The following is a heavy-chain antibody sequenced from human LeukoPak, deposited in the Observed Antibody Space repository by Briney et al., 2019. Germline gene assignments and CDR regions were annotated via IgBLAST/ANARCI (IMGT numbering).Heavy chain of an antibody. D-gene: IGHD2-15*01. CDR1: GFTFSTYG. V-gene: IGHV3-23*01. CDR3: AKNGDRGAFCSGGTCYPYYYYYMDV. CDR2: VSSTGGTT. Sequence: PGGTLRLSCAASGFTFSTYGMSWVRQAPGKGLEWVSAVSSTGGTTYYADSVKGRFTISRDNSKNTLFPQINSLRAEDTAVYYCAKNGDRGAFCSGGTCYPYYYYYMDVWGKGTTVTISS. J-gene: IGHJ6*03.